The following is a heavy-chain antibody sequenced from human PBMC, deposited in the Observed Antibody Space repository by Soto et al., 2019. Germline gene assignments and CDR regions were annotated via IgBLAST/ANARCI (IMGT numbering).Heavy chain of an antibody. CDR1: GYTFTSYD. CDR2: MNPNSGNT. V-gene: IGHV1-8*01. D-gene: IGHD1-1*01. Sequence: QVQLVQSGAEVKKPGASVKVTCKAPGYTFTSYDIPWGRQATGQGHEWMGWMNPNSGNTGYAQKLQGRVAMNRNTSISTADMELSSLRSEDTAVYYCASERVSAFDIGGQGTMVTVSS. J-gene: IGHJ3*02. CDR3: ASERVSAFDI.